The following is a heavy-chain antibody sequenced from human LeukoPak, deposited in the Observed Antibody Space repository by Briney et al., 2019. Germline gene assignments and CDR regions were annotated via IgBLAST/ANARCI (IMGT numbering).Heavy chain of an antibody. V-gene: IGHV3-23*01. Sequence: GGSLRLSCAASGFSSGSYAMSWVRQAPGKGLEWVSAISGRGGSTYYADSVKGRFTISRDNSKNTLYLQMNSLRAEDTAVYYCAKDRGSGWPQFDYWGQGTLVTVSS. CDR3: AKDRGSGWPQFDY. CDR2: ISGRGGST. J-gene: IGHJ4*02. D-gene: IGHD6-19*01. CDR1: GFSSGSYA.